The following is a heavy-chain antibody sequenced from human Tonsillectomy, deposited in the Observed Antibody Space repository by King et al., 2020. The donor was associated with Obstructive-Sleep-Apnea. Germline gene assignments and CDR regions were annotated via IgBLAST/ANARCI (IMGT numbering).Heavy chain of an antibody. J-gene: IGHJ4*02. CDR3: ARSVRGSYYYFDY. D-gene: IGHD1-26*01. CDR2: IYYSGST. V-gene: IGHV4-59*01. CDR1: GGSISSYY. Sequence: QLQESGPGLVKPSETLSLTCTVSGGSISSYYWSWIRQPPGKGLEWIGYIYYSGSTNYNPSLKSRVPISVDTSKNQFSLKLSSVTAADTAVYYCARSVRGSYYYFDYWGQGTLVTVSS.